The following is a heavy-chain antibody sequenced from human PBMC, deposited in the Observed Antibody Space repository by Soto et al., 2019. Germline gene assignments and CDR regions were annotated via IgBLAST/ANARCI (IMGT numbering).Heavy chain of an antibody. Sequence: QVQLVQSGAEGKKPGASVKVSCETSGYTFANYPMHWVRQAPGQTLEWMGWINAGKGYTKYSQKFQGRVTITRDTSASIAYMELSSLRSEDTAVYYCARAKIITTLDYWGQGTLVTVSS. D-gene: IGHD3-10*01. CDR1: GYTFANYP. V-gene: IGHV1-3*01. CDR2: INAGKGYT. CDR3: ARAKIITTLDY. J-gene: IGHJ4*02.